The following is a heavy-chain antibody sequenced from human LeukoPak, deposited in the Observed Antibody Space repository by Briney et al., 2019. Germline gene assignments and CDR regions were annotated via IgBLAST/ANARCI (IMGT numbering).Heavy chain of an antibody. CDR3: ARGFRLSGIEDWFDP. V-gene: IGHV1-2*02. Sequence: ASVKVSCKASGYTFTAYYMHWVRLAPGQGLEWMGWITPNSGGTKYAQRFQGRVTMTSDTSISTAYMELNGLRSDDTAVYYCARGFRLSGIEDWFDPWGQGTLVTVSP. D-gene: IGHD1-26*01. CDR2: ITPNSGGT. CDR1: GYTFTAYY. J-gene: IGHJ5*02.